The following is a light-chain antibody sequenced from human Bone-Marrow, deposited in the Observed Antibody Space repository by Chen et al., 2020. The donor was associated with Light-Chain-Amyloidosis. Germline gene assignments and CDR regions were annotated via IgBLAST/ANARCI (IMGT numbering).Light chain of an antibody. Sequence: QSVLTQPPSVSGAPGQRVTISCTGSTSNIVAGYGVHWYQQVPGTAPKLLIYGKTNRPAGVPDRFSASQSGTSASLAITGLQAEDEADYYCQSYDSSLSSSVFGGGTKLTVL. V-gene: IGLV1-40*01. CDR2: GKT. CDR3: QSYDSSLSSSV. CDR1: TSNIVAGYG. J-gene: IGLJ2*01.